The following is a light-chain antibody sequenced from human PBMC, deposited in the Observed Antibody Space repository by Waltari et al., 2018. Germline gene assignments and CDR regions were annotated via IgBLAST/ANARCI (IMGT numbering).Light chain of an antibody. J-gene: IGLJ3*02. CDR2: DFT. V-gene: IGLV2-11*01. Sequence: QSALTQPRSVSGSPGQSVTISCTGTSSDVGGSNYVPWYQHHPGKAPKLIIYDFTKRPSGVPDRLSAAKSDNTASLTISGLQAEDEADYYCCSYAGSITFWVFGGGTKLTVL. CDR3: CSYAGSITFWV. CDR1: SSDVGGSNY.